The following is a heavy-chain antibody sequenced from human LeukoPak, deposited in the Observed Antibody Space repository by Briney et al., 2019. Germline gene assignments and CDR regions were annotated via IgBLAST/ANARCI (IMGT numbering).Heavy chain of an antibody. CDR3: AKDLLATSLDSSGYIQDY. Sequence: PGGSLRLSCAASGFTFSSYAMSWVRQAPGKGLEWVSAISGSGGSTYYADSVKGRFTISRDNSKNTLYLQMNSLRAEDTAVYYCAKDLLATSLDSSGYIQDYWGQGTLVTVSS. J-gene: IGHJ4*02. CDR1: GFTFSSYA. V-gene: IGHV3-23*01. D-gene: IGHD3-22*01. CDR2: ISGSGGST.